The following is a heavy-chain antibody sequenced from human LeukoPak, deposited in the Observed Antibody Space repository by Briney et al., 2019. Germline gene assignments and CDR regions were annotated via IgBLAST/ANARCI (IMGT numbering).Heavy chain of an antibody. CDR3: AREGTDSSGYSSGDY. CDR1: GFTFSDYY. Sequence: GSLRLSCAASGFTFSDYYMSWIRQPPGKGLEWIGSIYYSGSTYYNPSLKSRVTISVDTSKNQFSLKLSSVTAADTAVYYCAREGTDSSGYSSGDYWGQGTLVTVSS. J-gene: IGHJ4*02. CDR2: IYYSGST. D-gene: IGHD3-22*01. V-gene: IGHV4-38-2*01.